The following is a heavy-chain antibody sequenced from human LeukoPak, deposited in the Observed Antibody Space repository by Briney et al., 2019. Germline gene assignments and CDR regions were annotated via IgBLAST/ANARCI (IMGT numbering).Heavy chain of an antibody. CDR1: GGSISSGGYY. CDR3: ARVGSSTSRYYFDY. CDR2: IYYSGST. D-gene: IGHD2-2*01. Sequence: SETLSLTCTVSGGSISSGGYYWSWIRQHPGKGLEWIGYIYYSGSTYYNPSLKSRVTISVDTSKNQFSLKLSSETAADTAVYYCARVGSSTSRYYFDYWGQGTLVTVSS. V-gene: IGHV4-31*03. J-gene: IGHJ4*02.